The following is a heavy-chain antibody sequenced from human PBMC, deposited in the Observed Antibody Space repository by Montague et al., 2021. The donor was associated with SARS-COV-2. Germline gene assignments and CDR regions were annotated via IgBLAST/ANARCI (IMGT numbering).Heavy chain of an antibody. J-gene: IGHJ3*02. D-gene: IGHD4-17*01. Sequence: SETLSLTCTVSGGSIRTSSYYWGWIRQPPGKGLDWIGSIYYSGSTYYNPSLKSRVTISVDTSKNQFSLKLSSVTAADTAVYYCAMRGGALDAFDIWGHGTMVLVSS. CDR1: GGSIRTSSYY. CDR3: AMRGGALDAFDI. V-gene: IGHV4-39*01. CDR2: IYYSGST.